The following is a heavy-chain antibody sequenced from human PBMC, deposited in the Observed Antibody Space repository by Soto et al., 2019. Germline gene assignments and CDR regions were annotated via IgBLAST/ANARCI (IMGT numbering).Heavy chain of an antibody. CDR3: AGGATPSIDS. J-gene: IGHJ4*02. V-gene: IGHV4-61*01. CDR2: IQYTGRT. D-gene: IGHD5-12*01. Sequence: QVQLQESGPGLVKPSETLSLTCTVSGGSVSSGSYYWSWIRQPPGKGLEWIGYIQYTGRTNYNPSLNSRVSISVATSKNQCSLNLSSVTAADTAVYYCAGGATPSIDSWGQGTLVTVSS. CDR1: GGSVSSGSYY.